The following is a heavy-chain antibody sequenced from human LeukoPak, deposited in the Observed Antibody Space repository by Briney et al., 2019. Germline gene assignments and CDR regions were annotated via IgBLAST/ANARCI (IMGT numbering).Heavy chain of an antibody. CDR1: GFTLSSYW. CDR2: INNDGSNT. Sequence: PGGSLRLSCAASGFTLSSYWMHWVRQAPWKGLVWVSHINNDGSNTNYADSVKGRFTISRDNAKNTLYLQMNSLRAEDTAVYYCAREQYQPDAFDIWGQGTMVTVSS. J-gene: IGHJ3*02. V-gene: IGHV3-74*01. D-gene: IGHD2-2*01. CDR3: AREQYQPDAFDI.